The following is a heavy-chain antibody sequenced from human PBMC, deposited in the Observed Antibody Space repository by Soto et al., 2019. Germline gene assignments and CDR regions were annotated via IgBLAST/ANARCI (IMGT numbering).Heavy chain of an antibody. Sequence: GGSLRLSCAASGFTFSSYAMSWVRQAPGKGLEWVSAISGSGGSTYYADSVKGRFTISRDNSKNTLYLQMNSLRAEDTAVYYCAKDQGYDFWSGYPDDHYYYYGMDVWGQGTTVTVSS. J-gene: IGHJ6*02. CDR2: ISGSGGST. CDR3: AKDQGYDFWSGYPDDHYYYYGMDV. V-gene: IGHV3-23*01. D-gene: IGHD3-3*01. CDR1: GFTFSSYA.